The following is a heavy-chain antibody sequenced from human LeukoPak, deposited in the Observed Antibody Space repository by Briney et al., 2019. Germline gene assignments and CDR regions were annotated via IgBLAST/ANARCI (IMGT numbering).Heavy chain of an antibody. D-gene: IGHD2-2*01. CDR2: VYCSGST. CDR3: ARYCPVVPAAFDS. Sequence: SETLSLTCNVSGGSISSYYWSWIRQSAGKGLEWIGRVYCSGSTNYNPSLKSRVTMSVDESKNQFSLKLRSGRAPGTAVYYCARYCPVVPAAFDSWGQGTLVTVSA. V-gene: IGHV4-4*07. J-gene: IGHJ4*02. CDR1: GGSISSYY.